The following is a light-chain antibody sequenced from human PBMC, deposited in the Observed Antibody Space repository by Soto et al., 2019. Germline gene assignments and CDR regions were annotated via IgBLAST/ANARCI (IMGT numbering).Light chain of an antibody. CDR1: SSDVGSYNF. CDR3: CSYAGTSTWV. Sequence: QSALTKPASVSGSPGQSITISCTGASSDVGSYNFVSWYQQHPGKAPKLMIYDVSKRPSGVSNRFSGSKSGNTASLTISGLQAEDEADYHCCSYAGTSTWVFGGGTQLTVL. CDR2: DVS. J-gene: IGLJ3*02. V-gene: IGLV2-23*02.